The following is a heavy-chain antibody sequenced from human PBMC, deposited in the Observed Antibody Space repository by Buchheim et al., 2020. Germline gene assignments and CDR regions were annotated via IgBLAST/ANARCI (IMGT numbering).Heavy chain of an antibody. J-gene: IGHJ4*02. CDR3: VKCGDSCKESVDY. CDR1: GFTFSSYA. D-gene: IGHD2-15*01. CDR2: ISTGGGSS. V-gene: IGHV3-23*01. Sequence: EVQLLESGGGLVQPGGSLRLSCAASGFTFSSYAMSWVRQAPGKGLEWVSAISTGGGSSYYADSVKGRFTFSRDNSKNTLFLQMNSLRAEDTAVYYCVKCGDSCKESVDYWGQGTL.